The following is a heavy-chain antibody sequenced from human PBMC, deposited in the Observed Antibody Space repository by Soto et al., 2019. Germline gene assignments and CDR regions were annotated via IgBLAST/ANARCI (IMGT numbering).Heavy chain of an antibody. CDR3: ARHLKAECKHINSTPYGSDV. Sequence: PGGSLRLSCAASGFIFSDYDMSWIRQAPGKGLEWVAYISSGASTISYADSVKGRFTISRDNTKNLLYLQMNSLRAEDTAVYYCARHLKAECKHINSTPYGSDVWGQGTTVTVSS. CDR2: ISSGASTI. J-gene: IGHJ6*02. V-gene: IGHV3-11*01. D-gene: IGHD4-4*01. CDR1: GFIFSDYD.